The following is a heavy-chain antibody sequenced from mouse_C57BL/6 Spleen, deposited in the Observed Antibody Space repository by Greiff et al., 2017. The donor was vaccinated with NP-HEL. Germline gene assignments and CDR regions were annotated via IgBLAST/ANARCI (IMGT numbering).Heavy chain of an antibody. CDR3: ARRRDY. J-gene: IGHJ2*01. CDR2: INPGSGGT. Sequence: VQRVESGAELVRPGTSVKVSCKASGYAFTNYLIEWVKQRPGQGLEWIGVINPGSGGTNYNEKFKGKATLTADKSSSTAYMQLSSLTSEDSAVYFCARRRDYWGQGTTLTVSS. V-gene: IGHV1-54*01. CDR1: GYAFTNYL.